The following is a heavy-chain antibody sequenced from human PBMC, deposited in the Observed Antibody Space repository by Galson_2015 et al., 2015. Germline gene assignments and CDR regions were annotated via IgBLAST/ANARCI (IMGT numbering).Heavy chain of an antibody. CDR2: IDPKSGGT. V-gene: IGHV1-2*06. CDR3: ARDAAVAADY. CDR1: GYSFTGYY. J-gene: IGHJ4*02. D-gene: IGHD6-19*01. Sequence: SVKVSCKASGYSFTGYYIHWVRQAPGHGLEWVGRIDPKSGGTSYAREFQGRVSLTTDTSISTAYMDLSSLKSDDTAVYYCARDAAVAADYWGQGTLVTVSS.